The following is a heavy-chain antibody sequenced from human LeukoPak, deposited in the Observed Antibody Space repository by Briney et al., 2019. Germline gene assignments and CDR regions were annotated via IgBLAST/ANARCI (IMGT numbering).Heavy chain of an antibody. D-gene: IGHD5-24*01. CDR2: INPSGGST. CDR1: GYTFTSYY. CDR3: ARWEKEMATNVGFDY. J-gene: IGHJ4*02. Sequence: ASVKVSCKASGYTFTSYYMHWVRQAPGQGLEWMGIINPSGGSTSYAQKFQGRVTMTRDTSTSTVYMELSSPRSEDTAVYYCARWEKEMATNVGFDYWGQGALVTVSS. V-gene: IGHV1-46*01.